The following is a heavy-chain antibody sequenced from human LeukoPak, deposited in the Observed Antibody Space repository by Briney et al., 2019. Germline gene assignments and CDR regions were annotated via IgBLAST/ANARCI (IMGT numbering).Heavy chain of an antibody. CDR1: GYSISSGYY. Sequence: SETLSLTCAVSGYSISSGYYWVWSRQPPGKGLEWISTIFHSGSTYFNPSLQSRVTISIDTSKNQFSLKLSSVTAADTALYYCARGDVYSSASDYWGQGTLVTVSS. D-gene: IGHD6-19*01. V-gene: IGHV4-38-2*01. CDR3: ARGDVYSSASDY. J-gene: IGHJ4*02. CDR2: IFHSGST.